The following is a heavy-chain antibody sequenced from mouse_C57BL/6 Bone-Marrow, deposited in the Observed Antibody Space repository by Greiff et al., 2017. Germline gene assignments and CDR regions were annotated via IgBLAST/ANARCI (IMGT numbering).Heavy chain of an antibody. J-gene: IGHJ3*01. CDR1: GYAFSSSW. CDR2: IYPGDGDT. Sequence: VKVVESGPELVKPGASVKISCKASGYAFSSSWMNWVKQRPGKGLEWIGRIYPGDGDTNYNGKFKGKATLTADKSSSTAYMQLSSLTSEDSAVYFCARWLITTVRKFAYWGQGTLVTVSA. CDR3: ARWLITTVRKFAY. D-gene: IGHD1-1*01. V-gene: IGHV1-82*01.